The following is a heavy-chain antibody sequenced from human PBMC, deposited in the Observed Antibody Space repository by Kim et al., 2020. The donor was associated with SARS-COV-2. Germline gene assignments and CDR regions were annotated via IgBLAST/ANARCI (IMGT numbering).Heavy chain of an antibody. J-gene: IGHJ4*02. CDR1: GFTFTTSW. D-gene: IGHD3-16*01. CDR2: VNSDGTYT. CDR3: ARAEYYGGDFDH. V-gene: IGHV3-74*01. Sequence: GGSLRLSCSASGFTFTTSWMHWVRQAPGKGLVWVSRVNSDGTYTTYADSVKGRFTISRDNAKNILYLQMSSLRDEDTALYYCARAEYYGGDFDHWGQGTLVTVSS.